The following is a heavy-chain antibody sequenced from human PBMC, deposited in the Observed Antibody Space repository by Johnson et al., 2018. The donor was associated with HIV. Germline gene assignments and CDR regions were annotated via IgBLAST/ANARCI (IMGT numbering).Heavy chain of an antibody. J-gene: IGHJ3*02. Sequence: EQLVESLGGLIQPGGSLRLSCAASGFTVSSNYMSWVRQAPGKGLEWVSVIYSGGSPYYADSVKGRFTISRDKSKNTLNLQMNSLRAEDTAVYYCARSSILVTDALDIWGQGTMVTVSS. D-gene: IGHD2-8*02. V-gene: IGHV3-53*01. CDR1: GFTVSSNY. CDR3: ARSSILVTDALDI. CDR2: IYSGGSP.